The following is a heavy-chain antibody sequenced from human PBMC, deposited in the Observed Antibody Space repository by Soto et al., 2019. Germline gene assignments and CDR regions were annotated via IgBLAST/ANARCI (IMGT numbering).Heavy chain of an antibody. D-gene: IGHD2-15*01. Sequence: PSETLSLTCTVSGGSISSGGYYWSWIRQHPGKGLEWIGYIYYSGSTYYNPSLKSRVTISVDTSKNQFSLKLSSVTAADTAVYYCARVHCSGGSCYSRGVDPRTDYWGQGTLVTVSS. CDR1: GGSISSGGYY. J-gene: IGHJ4*02. V-gene: IGHV4-31*03. CDR3: ARVHCSGGSCYSRGVDPRTDY. CDR2: IYYSGST.